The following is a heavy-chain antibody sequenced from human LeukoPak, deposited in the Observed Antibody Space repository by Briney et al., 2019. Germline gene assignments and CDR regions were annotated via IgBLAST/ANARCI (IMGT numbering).Heavy chain of an antibody. J-gene: IGHJ6*02. CDR3: ARDRLPPTGMDV. CDR2: INHSGST. D-gene: IGHD5-12*01. Sequence: PSETLSLTCAVYGGSFSGYYWSWIRQPPGKGLEWIGEINHSGSTNYNPSLKSRVTISVDTSKNQFSLKLSSVTAADTAVYYCARDRLPPTGMDVWGQGTTVTVSS. CDR1: GGSFSGYY. V-gene: IGHV4-34*01.